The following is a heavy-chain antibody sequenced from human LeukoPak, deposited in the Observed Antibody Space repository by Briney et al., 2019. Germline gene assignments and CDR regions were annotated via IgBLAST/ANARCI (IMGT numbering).Heavy chain of an antibody. CDR2: MNPNSGNT. CDR3: GGGGDAFDI. CDR1: GYTFTRSD. Sequence: ASVKVSCKASGYTFTRSDINWVRQTPRQGLEWMGWMNPNSGNTDYAQKFQGRVTITRKPSISTAYVELSSLRSDDTAVYCGGGGGDAFDIWGQGTMVTVSS. V-gene: IGHV1-8*01. J-gene: IGHJ3*02.